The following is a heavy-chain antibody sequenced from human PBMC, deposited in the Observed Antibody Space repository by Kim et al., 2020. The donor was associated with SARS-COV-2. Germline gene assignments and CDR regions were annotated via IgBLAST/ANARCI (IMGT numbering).Heavy chain of an antibody. Sequence: YAQTFQGRVTMTRDTSTSTVYMELSSLRSEDTAVYYCARATNRNSYGSDPWGQGTLVTVSS. J-gene: IGHJ5*02. V-gene: IGHV1-46*01. D-gene: IGHD5-18*01. CDR3: ARATNRNSYGSDP.